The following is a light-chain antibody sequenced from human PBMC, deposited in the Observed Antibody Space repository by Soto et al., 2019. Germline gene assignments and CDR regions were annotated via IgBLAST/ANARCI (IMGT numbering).Light chain of an antibody. J-gene: IGKJ1*01. CDR2: DAS. CDR3: QQYNSYPWT. CDR1: QSISSW. V-gene: IGKV1-5*01. Sequence: DIQLTQSPSTLSASVGDRVTITCRASQSISSWLDWYQQKPGKAPKLLIYDASTLESGVPSRFSGSGSGTELTLTSSSLQPDDFATYYCQQYNSYPWTFGQGTKVDNK.